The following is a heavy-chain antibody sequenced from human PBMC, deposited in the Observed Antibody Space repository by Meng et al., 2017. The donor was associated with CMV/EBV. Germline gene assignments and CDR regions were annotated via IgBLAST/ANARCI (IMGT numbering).Heavy chain of an antibody. J-gene: IGHJ4*02. D-gene: IGHD5-24*01. Sequence: SGMSMADCAVDLGRLYPGNGLEWVSVISADASFIFYAESIKGRFTIGRDISKNTVYLQADRLGAEDTALYFCASAPTRRYYFDYWGQGSLVTVSS. CDR2: ISADASFI. CDR1: GMSMADCA. V-gene: IGHV3-23*01. CDR3: ASAPTRRYYFDY.